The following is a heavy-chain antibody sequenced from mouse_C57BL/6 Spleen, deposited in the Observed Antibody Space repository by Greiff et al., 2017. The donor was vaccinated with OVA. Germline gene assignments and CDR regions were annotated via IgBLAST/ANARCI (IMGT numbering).Heavy chain of an antibody. Sequence: QVQLQQSGAELARPGASVKMPCKASGYTFTSYTMHWVKQRPGQGLEWIGYINPSSGYTKYNQKFKDKATLTADKSSSTAYMQLSSLTSEDSAVYYCAREGSSYVYFDYWGQGTTLTVSS. CDR3: AREGSSYVYFDY. J-gene: IGHJ2*01. V-gene: IGHV1-4*01. D-gene: IGHD1-1*01. CDR1: GYTFTSYT. CDR2: INPSSGYT.